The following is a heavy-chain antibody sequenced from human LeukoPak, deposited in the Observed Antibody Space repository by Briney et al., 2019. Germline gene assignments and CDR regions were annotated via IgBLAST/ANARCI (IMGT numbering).Heavy chain of an antibody. D-gene: IGHD1-26*01. CDR3: ARDEVGAYIDY. J-gene: IGHJ4*02. Sequence: ASVKVSCKTSGYTFTSYYMHWVRQAPGQGLEWMGIINPSGGSTSYAQKFQGRVTMTRDTSTSTVYMELSSLRSEDTAEYYCARDEVGAYIDYWGQGTLVTVSS. V-gene: IGHV1-46*01. CDR2: INPSGGST. CDR1: GYTFTSYY.